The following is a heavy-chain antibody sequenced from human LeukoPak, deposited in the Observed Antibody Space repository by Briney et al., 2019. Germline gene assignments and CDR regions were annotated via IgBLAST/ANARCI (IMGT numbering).Heavy chain of an antibody. CDR3: ASGGGWVFFN. CDR2: ISWNSGSI. V-gene: IGHV3-9*01. J-gene: IGHJ4*02. Sequence: GRSLRLSCAASGFTFDDYAMHWVRQAPGKGLEWVSGISWNSGSIGYADSVKGRFTISRDNAKNSLYLQMNSLRAEDTAVYYCASGGGWVFFNWGQGTLVTVSS. D-gene: IGHD6-19*01. CDR1: GFTFDDYA.